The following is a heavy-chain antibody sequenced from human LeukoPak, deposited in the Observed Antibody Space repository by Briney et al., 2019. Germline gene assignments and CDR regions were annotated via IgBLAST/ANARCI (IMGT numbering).Heavy chain of an antibody. V-gene: IGHV4-59*08. CDR3: ARSPCTSASCPRRNVFDV. Sequence: SETLSLTCTVSGGSISNYYWSWIRQPPGKGLEWIGYMYYSGSTNYSPSLESRVTISGDTSKNQFSLKLSSVTAADTAVYYCARSPCTSASCPRRNVFDVWGQGTMVTVSS. CDR1: GGSISNYY. D-gene: IGHD2-2*01. J-gene: IGHJ3*01. CDR2: MYYSGST.